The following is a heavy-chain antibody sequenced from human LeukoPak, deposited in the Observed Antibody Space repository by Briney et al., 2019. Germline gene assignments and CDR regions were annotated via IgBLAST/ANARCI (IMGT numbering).Heavy chain of an antibody. D-gene: IGHD3-10*01. Sequence: GGSLRLSCAASGVTFSSYGMSWVRQAPGKGLEWVGRSRDKGNSYTTAYAASVRGRFTISRDDSKNSLYLQMNSLKIEDTAVYYCTKLARAPRDFDYWGQGTLVTVSS. V-gene: IGHV3-72*01. CDR1: GVTFSSYG. CDR2: SRDKGNSYTT. J-gene: IGHJ4*01. CDR3: TKLARAPRDFDY.